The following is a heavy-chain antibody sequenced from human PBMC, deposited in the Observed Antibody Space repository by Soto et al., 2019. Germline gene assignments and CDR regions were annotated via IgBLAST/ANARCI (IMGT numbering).Heavy chain of an antibody. Sequence: SQTLSLTCAISGDSVSSNSAAWSWIRQSPSRGLEWLGRTYYRSKWYNDYAVSVKSRITINPDTSKNQFSLQLNSVTPEDTAVYYCAREGGSYYAGDYYYGMDVWGQGTTVTVSS. J-gene: IGHJ6*02. CDR2: TYYRSKWYN. CDR3: AREGGSYYAGDYYYGMDV. V-gene: IGHV6-1*01. CDR1: GDSVSSNSAA. D-gene: IGHD1-26*01.